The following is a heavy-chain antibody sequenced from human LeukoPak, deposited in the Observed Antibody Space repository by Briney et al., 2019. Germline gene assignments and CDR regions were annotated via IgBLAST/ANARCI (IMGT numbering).Heavy chain of an antibody. Sequence: ASVTVSCKASGYTFTGYYMHWVRQAPGQGLEWMGWMDPNSGNTGYAQKFQGRVTMTRNTSISTAYMELSSLRSEDTAVYYCARGQRGVPSKYWGQGTLVTVSS. V-gene: IGHV1-8*02. J-gene: IGHJ4*02. CDR3: ARGQRGVPSKY. CDR1: GYTFTGYY. D-gene: IGHD3-10*01. CDR2: MDPNSGNT.